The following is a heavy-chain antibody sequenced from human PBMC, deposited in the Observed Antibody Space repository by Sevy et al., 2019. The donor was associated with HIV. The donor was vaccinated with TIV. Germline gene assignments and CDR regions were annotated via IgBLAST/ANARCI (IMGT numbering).Heavy chain of an antibody. J-gene: IGHJ4*02. V-gene: IGHV3-48*03. D-gene: IGHD3-10*02. CDR2: ISSSFTNI. CDR1: GFTFNIYE. Sequence: GGSLRLSCVASGFTFNIYEMNWVRQAPGQGLEWVSYISSSFTNIYYADSAKGRFTISRDNAKNSLYLQMNSLRAEDTAVYYCTNYVHYWGQGTLVTVSS. CDR3: TNYVHY.